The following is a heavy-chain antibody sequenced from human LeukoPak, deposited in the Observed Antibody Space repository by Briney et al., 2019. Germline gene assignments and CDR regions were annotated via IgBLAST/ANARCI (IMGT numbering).Heavy chain of an antibody. CDR3: ARGPYAYTSSATLGSYNWFDP. V-gene: IGHV5-51*01. J-gene: IGHJ5*02. D-gene: IGHD2-2*02. CDR1: GYSFPNYW. CDR2: IYPGDSHT. Sequence: GESLKISCKGSGYSFPNYWIGWVRQMPGEGLEWMGIIYPGDSHTRYSPSFQDQVTISVDKSISTAYLQWSSLKASDTAMYYCARGPYAYTSSATLGSYNWFDPWGQGSLVTVSS.